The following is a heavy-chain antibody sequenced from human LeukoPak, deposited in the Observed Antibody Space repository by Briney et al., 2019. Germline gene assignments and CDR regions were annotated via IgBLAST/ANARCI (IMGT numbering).Heavy chain of an antibody. CDR3: ARAPGDYDERCFDL. CDR1: GGSISSSNW. J-gene: IGHJ2*01. V-gene: IGHV4-4*02. CDR2: IYHSGST. Sequence: PSETLSLTCAVSGGSISSSNWWSWVRQPPGKGLEWIGEIYHSGSTNYNPSLKSRVTISVDRSKNQFSLKLSSVTAADTAVYYCARAPGDYDERCFDLWGRGTLVTVSS. D-gene: IGHD4-17*01.